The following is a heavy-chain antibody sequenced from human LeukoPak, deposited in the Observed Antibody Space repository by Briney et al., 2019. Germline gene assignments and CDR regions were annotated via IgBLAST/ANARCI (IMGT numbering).Heavy chain of an antibody. J-gene: IGHJ6*02. CDR1: GFTFRNYW. CDR3: ARDLPPAPWNGMDV. D-gene: IGHD2-2*01. Sequence: PGGSLRLSCAASGFTFRNYWMSWVRRAPGKGLEWVAVISYDGSNKYYADSVKGRFTISRDNSKNTLYLQMNSLRPEDTAVYYCARDLPPAPWNGMDVWGQGTTVTVSS. V-gene: IGHV3-30*14. CDR2: ISYDGSNK.